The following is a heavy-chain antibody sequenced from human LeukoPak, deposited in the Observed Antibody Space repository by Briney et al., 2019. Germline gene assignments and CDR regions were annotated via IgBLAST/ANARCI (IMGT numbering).Heavy chain of an antibody. J-gene: IGHJ4*02. CDR1: GSSISSGFY. CDR3: ARGSTWIHPSYQLPVLDY. D-gene: IGHD5-18*01. V-gene: IGHV4-38-2*02. CDR2: VYHSGTTS. Sequence: SETLSLTCTASGSSISSGFYWGWIRQPPGKGLEWIGSVYHSGTTSYYNPSLKSRVNISIDTSKNRFSLNLSSVTAADTAVYYCARGSTWIHPSYQLPVLDYWGQGTLVTVSS.